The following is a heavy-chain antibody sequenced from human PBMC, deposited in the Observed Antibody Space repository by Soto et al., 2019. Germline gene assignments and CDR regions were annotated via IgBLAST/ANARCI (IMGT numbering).Heavy chain of an antibody. Sequence: QVTLVQSGAEVRKPGASVRLSCKTSGYTFNSHYMHWVRQAPGQGLEWMGIITANAGATDYAEKFQGRITMTRDASTRTFYIEVSGLRSDDTAIYYCARDGDSSGVSMGDYLDSWGQGTLVTVSS. CDR2: ITANAGAT. J-gene: IGHJ4*02. CDR1: GYTFNSHY. D-gene: IGHD1-26*01. V-gene: IGHV1-46*02. CDR3: ARDGDSSGVSMGDYLDS.